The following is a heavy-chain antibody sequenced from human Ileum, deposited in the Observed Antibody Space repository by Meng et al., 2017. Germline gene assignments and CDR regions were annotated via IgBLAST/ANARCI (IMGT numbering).Heavy chain of an antibody. V-gene: IGHV4-39*01. CDR1: SGSFTNNNYY. J-gene: IGHJ4*02. CDR3: ARRAHYGDPPR. D-gene: IGHD4-17*01. CDR2: IYYGGST. Sequence: QLRLQEAGPGPVKPSETLSLTCSVSSGSFTNNNYYWVWIRRPPGKGLEWIGSIYYGGSTYYNPSLQSRVTISVDTSTNQFSLKLISVTAADTAVYYCARRAHYGDPPRWGQGTLVTVSS.